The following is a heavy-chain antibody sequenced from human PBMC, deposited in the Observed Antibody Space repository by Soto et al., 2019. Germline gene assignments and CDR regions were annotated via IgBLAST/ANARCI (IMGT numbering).Heavy chain of an antibody. CDR2: MSSDGINR. D-gene: IGHD3-10*01. J-gene: IGHJ4*02. CDR3: VRGVHSGADLVDY. V-gene: IGHV3-30-3*01. Sequence: QVQLVESGGGVVQPGRSLRLSCAGSGFSFSNYAIHWVRQAPGKGLEWGALMSSDGINRQSAGSVNGRFTISRDKSENTVYLNMKSLTIEATAVYYCVRGVHSGADLVDYWGQGTPFTVSS. CDR1: GFSFSNYA.